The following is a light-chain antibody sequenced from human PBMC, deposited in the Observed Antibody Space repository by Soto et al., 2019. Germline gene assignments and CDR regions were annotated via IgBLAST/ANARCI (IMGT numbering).Light chain of an antibody. V-gene: IGLV1-40*01. CDR1: SSNIGAGYD. J-gene: IGLJ2*01. CDR3: QSYDSSLSGVV. CDR2: GNT. Sequence: QPVLTQPPSVSGAPGQRVTISCTGSSSNIGAGYDVHWYQQLPGTVPKLLIYGNTNRPSGVPDRFSGSKSGTSGSLAITGLQAEDEADYYCQSYDSSLSGVVFGGGTKLTVL.